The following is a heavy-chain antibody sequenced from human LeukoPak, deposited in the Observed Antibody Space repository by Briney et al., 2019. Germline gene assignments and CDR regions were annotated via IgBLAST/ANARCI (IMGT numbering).Heavy chain of an antibody. J-gene: IGHJ4*02. V-gene: IGHV3-66*02. D-gene: IGHD3-10*01. CDR2: IYSGGST. CDR1: GFTFSSYA. CDR3: ARDWTMVRGVPHT. Sequence: PGGSPRLSCAASGFTFSSYAMNWVRQAPGKGLEWVSVIYSGGSTYYADSVKGRFTISRDNSKNTLYLQMNSLRAEDTAVYYCARDWTMVRGVPHTWGQGTLVTVSS.